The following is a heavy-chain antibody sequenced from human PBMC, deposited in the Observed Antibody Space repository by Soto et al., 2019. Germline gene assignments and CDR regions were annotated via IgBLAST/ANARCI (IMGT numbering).Heavy chain of an antibody. CDR2: INPSGGST. Sequence: ASVKGSCKASGYTFTSYYMHWVRQAPGQGLEWMGIINPSGGSTSYAQKFQGRVTMTRDTSTSTVYMELSSLRSEDTAVYYCARDRRLPNAFDIWGQGTMVTVSS. V-gene: IGHV1-46*01. J-gene: IGHJ3*02. CDR3: ARDRRLPNAFDI. CDR1: GYTFTSYY.